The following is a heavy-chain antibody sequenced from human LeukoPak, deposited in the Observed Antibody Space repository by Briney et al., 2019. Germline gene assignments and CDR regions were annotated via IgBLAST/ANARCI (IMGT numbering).Heavy chain of an antibody. D-gene: IGHD6-13*01. CDR1: GGSISSGGYY. Sequence: SSQTLSLTCTVSGGSISSGGYYWSWVRQHPGKGLEWIGCIDDSGSTYYNPSLKSRLDISVDTSKNQFSLKLSSVTAADTAVYYCARGGIAAAIDYWGQGTLVTVSS. CDR2: IDDSGST. V-gene: IGHV4-31*03. CDR3: ARGGIAAAIDY. J-gene: IGHJ4*02.